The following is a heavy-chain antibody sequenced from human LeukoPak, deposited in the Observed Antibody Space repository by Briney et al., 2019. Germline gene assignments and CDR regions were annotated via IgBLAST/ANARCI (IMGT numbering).Heavy chain of an antibody. Sequence: PSETLSLTCAVSGGSISSGGYSWSWIRQPPGKGLEWIGYIYHSGSTYYNPSLKSRVTISVDRSKNQFSLKLSSVTAADTAVYYCARAEYSYGHYDYWGQGTLVTVSS. CDR2: IYHSGST. D-gene: IGHD5-18*01. J-gene: IGHJ4*02. V-gene: IGHV4-30-2*01. CDR3: ARAEYSYGHYDY. CDR1: GGSISSGGYS.